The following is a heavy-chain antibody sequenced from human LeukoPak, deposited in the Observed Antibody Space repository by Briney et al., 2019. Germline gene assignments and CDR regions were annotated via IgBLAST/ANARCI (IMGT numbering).Heavy chain of an antibody. Sequence: GGSLRLSCAASGFTFSGNYMSWVRQAPGKGLEWVSVIYSGGSTYYADSVKGRFTISRDNSKNTLYLQMNSLRAEDTAVYYCARSSVGATPYYFDYWGQGTLVTVSS. CDR1: GFTFSGNY. D-gene: IGHD1-26*01. CDR2: IYSGGST. J-gene: IGHJ4*02. CDR3: ARSSVGATPYYFDY. V-gene: IGHV3-53*01.